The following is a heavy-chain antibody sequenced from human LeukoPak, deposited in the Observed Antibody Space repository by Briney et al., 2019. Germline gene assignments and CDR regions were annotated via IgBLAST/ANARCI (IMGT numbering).Heavy chain of an antibody. V-gene: IGHV3-23*01. CDR2: ITSRGEST. Sequence: GGSLRLSCAASGFTFSIYAMSWVRQAPGKGLHWVSSITSRGESTWYVDSVKGRFTITRDNSENTLYLQMHSLRAEDTAVYYCAKSPITRQPPRDFDYWGQGTLVTVSS. D-gene: IGHD3-10*01. J-gene: IGHJ4*02. CDR3: AKSPITRQPPRDFDY. CDR1: GFTFSIYA.